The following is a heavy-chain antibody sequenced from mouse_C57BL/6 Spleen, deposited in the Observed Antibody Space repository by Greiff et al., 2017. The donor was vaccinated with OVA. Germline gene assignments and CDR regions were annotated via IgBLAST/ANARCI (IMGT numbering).Heavy chain of an antibody. CDR1: GFTFSDYG. V-gene: IGHV5-17*01. D-gene: IGHD3-2*02. CDR2: ISSGSSTI. J-gene: IGHJ2*01. CDR3: AKTAQAPFDY. Sequence: EVQLQESGGGLVKPGGSLKLSCAASGFTFSDYGMHWVRQAPEKGLEWVAYISSGSSTIYYADTVKGRFTISRDNAKNTLFLQMTSLRSEDTAMYYCAKTAQAPFDYWGQGTTLTVSS.